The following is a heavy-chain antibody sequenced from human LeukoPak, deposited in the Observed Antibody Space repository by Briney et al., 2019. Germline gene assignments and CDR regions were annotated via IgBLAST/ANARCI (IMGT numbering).Heavy chain of an antibody. V-gene: IGHV5-51*01. Sequence: GESLKISCKGSGYSFTSYWIGWVRQMPGKGLEWMGIIYPGDSDTRYSPSFQGQVTISADKSISTAYLQWSSLKASDTAMYYCARHLKGRESPTYNWFDPWGQGTLVTVSS. CDR1: GYSFTSYW. CDR2: IYPGDSDT. J-gene: IGHJ5*02. CDR3: ARHLKGRESPTYNWFDP.